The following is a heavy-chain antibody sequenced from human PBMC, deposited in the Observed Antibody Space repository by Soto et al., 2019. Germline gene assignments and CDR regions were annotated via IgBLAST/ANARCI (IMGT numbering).Heavy chain of an antibody. V-gene: IGHV1-69*01. CDR3: ARELVTMIVVVMYDAFDI. CDR1: GGTFSSYA. CDR2: IIPIFGTA. Sequence: QVQLVQSGAEVKKPGSSVKVSCKASGGTFSSYAISWVRQAPGQGLEWMGGIIPIFGTANYAQKFQGRVTITADESTSTAYMELSSLRSEDTAVYYCARELVTMIVVVMYDAFDIWGQGTMVTVSS. J-gene: IGHJ3*02. D-gene: IGHD3-22*01.